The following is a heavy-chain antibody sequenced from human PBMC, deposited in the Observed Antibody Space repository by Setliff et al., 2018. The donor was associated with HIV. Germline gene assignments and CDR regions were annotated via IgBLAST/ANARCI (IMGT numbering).Heavy chain of an antibody. V-gene: IGHV4-39*01. Sequence: SQTLSLTCTVSGDSITSGSYYWGWIRQPPGKGLEWIGTIYYSGNMNYNPSLKSRVTISIDTSKQFSLKLTSVTAADTAVYYCVRRVSGSMLDWWGQGTQVTVSS. J-gene: IGHJ4*02. CDR1: GDSITSGSYY. CDR3: VRRVSGSMLDW. CDR2: IYYSGNM. D-gene: IGHD1-1*01.